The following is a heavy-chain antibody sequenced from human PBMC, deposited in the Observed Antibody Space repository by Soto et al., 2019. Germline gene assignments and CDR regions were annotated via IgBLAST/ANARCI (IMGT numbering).Heavy chain of an antibody. J-gene: IGHJ6*02. V-gene: IGHV5-10-1*01. CDR3: ASLAVAGTSYYYYGMDV. CDR2: IDPSDSYT. Sequence: RGESLKISCNGSGYSFTSYWISWVRQMPGKGLEWMGRIDPSDSYTNYSPSLQGHVTISADKSISTAYLQWSSLKASDTAMYYCASLAVAGTSYYYYGMDVWGQGTTVTVSS. D-gene: IGHD6-19*01. CDR1: GYSFTSYW.